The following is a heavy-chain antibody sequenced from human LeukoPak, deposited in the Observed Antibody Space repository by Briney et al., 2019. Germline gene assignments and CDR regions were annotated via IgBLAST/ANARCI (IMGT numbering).Heavy chain of an antibody. CDR1: GYSFTEYY. CDR2: IHPSTGDT. V-gene: IGHV1-2*02. Sequence: ASVKVSCKSSGYSFTEYYIHWVRQAPGQGLGWMGWIHPSTGDTNYAQKFQGRVTMTRDTSISTANMELSRLRSDDTAVYYCAREWLVPIAYYFYGLDVWGQGTTVTVSS. J-gene: IGHJ6*02. D-gene: IGHD6-19*01. CDR3: AREWLVPIAYYFYGLDV.